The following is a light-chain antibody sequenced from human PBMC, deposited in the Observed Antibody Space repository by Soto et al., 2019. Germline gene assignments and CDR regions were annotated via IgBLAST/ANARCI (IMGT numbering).Light chain of an antibody. CDR1: QSVSSN. J-gene: IGKJ1*01. V-gene: IGKV3-15*01. CDR3: QQYNNWPPWT. CDR2: GAS. Sequence: EIVMTQSPATLSVSPGERATLSCRASQSVSSNLAWYQQKPGQAPRVLIYGASTRATGIPARFSGSGDGTEFTLTISSLQSEDFAVYDCQQYNNWPPWTFGQGTKVEI.